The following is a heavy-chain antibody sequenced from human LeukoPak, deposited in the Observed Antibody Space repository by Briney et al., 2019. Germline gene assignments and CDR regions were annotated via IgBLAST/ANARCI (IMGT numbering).Heavy chain of an antibody. D-gene: IGHD1-14*01. CDR1: RFTFNTYA. J-gene: IGHJ4*02. Sequence: PGGSLRLSCAASRFTFNTYAMSWVRQAPGKGLEWVSYISSSGGTIYYADSVKGRFTISRDNAKNSLYLQMSSLRAEDTAVYYCARDLTGPFDYWGQGTLVTVSS. CDR2: ISSSGGTI. CDR3: ARDLTGPFDY. V-gene: IGHV3-48*03.